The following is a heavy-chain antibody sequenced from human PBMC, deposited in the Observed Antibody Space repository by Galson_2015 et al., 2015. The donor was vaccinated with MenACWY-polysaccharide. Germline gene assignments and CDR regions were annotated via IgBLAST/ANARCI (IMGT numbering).Heavy chain of an antibody. CDR2: ISAYNGNT. CDR3: ARDLGGGSYYVLHYFNY. V-gene: IGHV1-18*01. CDR1: GYTFTSYG. D-gene: IGHD2/OR15-2a*01. Sequence: SVKVSCKASGYTFTSYGISWVRQAPGQGLEWMGWISAYNGNTNYAQRLQGRVTMTTDTSTNTAYMELRSLRSDDTAVYYCARDLGGGSYYVLHYFNYWGQGTLVTVSS. J-gene: IGHJ4*02.